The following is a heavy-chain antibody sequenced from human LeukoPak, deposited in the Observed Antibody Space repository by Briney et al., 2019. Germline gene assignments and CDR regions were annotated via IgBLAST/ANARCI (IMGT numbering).Heavy chain of an antibody. CDR3: ARASVHDALDI. J-gene: IGHJ3*02. Sequence: QPGRSLRLSCAASGFTFSSYAMHWVRQAPGKGLEWVAFISYDGSNKCYADSVKGPFTISRDNSKNTLYLQMNSLRPEDTAVYYCARASVHDALDIWGQGTMVTVSS. CDR2: ISYDGSNK. V-gene: IGHV3-30*04. CDR1: GFTFSSYA.